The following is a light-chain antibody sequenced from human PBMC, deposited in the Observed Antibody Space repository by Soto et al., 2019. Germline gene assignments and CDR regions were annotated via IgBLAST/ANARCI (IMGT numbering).Light chain of an antibody. J-gene: IGLJ1*01. CDR3: SSYTSTSTLHYV. CDR2: EVS. Sequence: QSVLTQPASVSGSPGQSITISCTGTSSDVGDYNYVSWYQQHPGKAPKLMIYEVSNRPSGISNRFSGSKSGNTASLTISGPQAEDEADYFCSSYTSTSTLHYVFGTGTKVTVL. CDR1: SSDVGDYNY. V-gene: IGLV2-14*01.